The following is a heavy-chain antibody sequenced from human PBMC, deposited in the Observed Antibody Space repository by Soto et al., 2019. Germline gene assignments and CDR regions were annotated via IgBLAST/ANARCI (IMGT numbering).Heavy chain of an antibody. CDR3: TVWGSGNDFGAA. J-gene: IGHJ4*02. CDR2: SKNKADIYTT. V-gene: IGHV3-72*01. D-gene: IGHD3-10*01. CDR1: GFTFSDHY. Sequence: EVQLVESGGGLVQPGGSLRLSCAASGFTFSDHYMDWVRQAPGKGLAWVGRSKNKADIYTTEYAASVKGRFTFSRDGSKTSLFLKMNSLKTEDTAVYYCTVWGSGNDFGAAWGQGIRVTVSS.